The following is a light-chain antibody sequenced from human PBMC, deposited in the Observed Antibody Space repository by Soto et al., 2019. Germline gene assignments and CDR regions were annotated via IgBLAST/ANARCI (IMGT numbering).Light chain of an antibody. V-gene: IGKV1-5*01. CDR3: QQYNTYSWT. CDR1: QSISGW. J-gene: IGKJ1*01. CDR2: DAS. Sequence: DIQMTQSPSTLSSSVGDRFTITCLASQSISGWLAWYQHKPGKAPKLLIYDASSLESGVPSRFSGSGSGTEFTLTISSLQPDDFATFYCQQYNTYSWTFGQGTKVDNK.